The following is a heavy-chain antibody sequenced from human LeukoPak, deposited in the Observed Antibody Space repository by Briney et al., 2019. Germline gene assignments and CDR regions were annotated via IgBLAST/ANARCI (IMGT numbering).Heavy chain of an antibody. CDR2: IWYDGSNK. V-gene: IGHV3-33*06. CDR1: GFTFSSYG. J-gene: IGHJ5*02. CDR3: AKGSTSAYTTGWCNWIDP. Sequence: GSLRLSCAASGFTFSSYGMHWVRQAPGKGLEWVAVIWYDGSNKYYADSVKGRFTVSRDTSKNTLYLQMDSLRADDTAVYYCAKGSTSAYTTGWCNWIDPWGQGTLVTVSS. D-gene: IGHD6-19*01.